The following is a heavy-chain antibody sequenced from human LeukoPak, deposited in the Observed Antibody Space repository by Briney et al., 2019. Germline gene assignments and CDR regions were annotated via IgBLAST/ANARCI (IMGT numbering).Heavy chain of an antibody. Sequence: ASVKVSCKASGYTFTGYYMHWVRQAPGQGLEWMGWINPNSGGTNYAQKFQGWVTMTRDTSISTAYMELSRLRSDDTAVYYCARDLSRRAGDAFDIWGQGTMVTVSS. J-gene: IGHJ3*02. V-gene: IGHV1-2*04. D-gene: IGHD6-25*01. CDR2: INPNSGGT. CDR3: ARDLSRRAGDAFDI. CDR1: GYTFTGYY.